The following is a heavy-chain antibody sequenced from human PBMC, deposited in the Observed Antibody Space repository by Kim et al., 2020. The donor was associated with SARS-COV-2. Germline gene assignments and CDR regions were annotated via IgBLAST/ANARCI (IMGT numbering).Heavy chain of an antibody. V-gene: IGHV3-15*01. CDR1: GFTFSNAW. Sequence: GGSLRLSCAASGFTFSNAWMSWVRQAPGKGLEWVGRIKSKTDGGTTDYAAPVKGRFTISRDDSKNTLYLQLNSLKTEDTAVYYCTTELLTGYYSFDYWGQGTLVTVSS. J-gene: IGHJ4*02. D-gene: IGHD3-9*01. CDR3: TTELLTGYYSFDY. CDR2: IKSKTDGGTT.